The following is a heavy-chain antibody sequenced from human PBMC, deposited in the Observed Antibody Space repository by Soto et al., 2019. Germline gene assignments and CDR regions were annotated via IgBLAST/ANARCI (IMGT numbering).Heavy chain of an antibody. Sequence: ASVKVSFKASGYTLTSYAMHWVRQAPGQRHEWMGWINAGNGNTKYSQKFQGRVTITRDTSASTVYMELSSLRSVDTAVYYCARDPSYYGMDVWGQGTTVTVSS. CDR3: ARDPSYYGMDV. CDR2: INAGNGNT. V-gene: IGHV1-3*01. J-gene: IGHJ6*02. CDR1: GYTLTSYA.